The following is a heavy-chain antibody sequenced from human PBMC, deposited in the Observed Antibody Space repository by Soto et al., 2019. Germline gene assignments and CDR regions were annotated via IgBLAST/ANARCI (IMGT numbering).Heavy chain of an antibody. V-gene: IGHV3-48*02. D-gene: IGHD2-15*01. Sequence: EVPFVEFGGGLVQPGGFLRLSCAASGFTFCLYSISWVRQAPGKGLEWVSYISRSSTGINYPHSVKGRFTISRDDVTNSIQLQMNSLRDGDTSVYYCARVVTWGLDVWGQGTTVSISS. CDR2: ISRSSTGI. J-gene: IGHJ6*01. CDR1: GFTFCLYS. CDR3: ARVVTWGLDV.